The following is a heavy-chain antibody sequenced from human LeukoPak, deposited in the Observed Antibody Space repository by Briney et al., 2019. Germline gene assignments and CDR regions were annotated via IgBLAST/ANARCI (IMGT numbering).Heavy chain of an antibody. Sequence: ASVKVSCKTSGYTFTNYDINWVRQATGQGLEWMGWLNPKSGNTRYAQKFQGRVTITRDNSVGTAYMELSGLTSEDTAVYYCARAEEDVGVPNCASDFWGQGTLVTVSS. CDR1: GYTFTNYD. CDR2: LNPKSGNT. V-gene: IGHV1-8*03. D-gene: IGHD2-15*01. J-gene: IGHJ3*01. CDR3: ARAEEDVGVPNCASDF.